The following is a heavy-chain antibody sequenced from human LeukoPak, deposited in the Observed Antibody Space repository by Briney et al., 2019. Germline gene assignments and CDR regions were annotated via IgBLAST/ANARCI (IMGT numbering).Heavy chain of an antibody. CDR1: GFPFSSYA. CDR2: ISDSGGST. CDR3: VRGYTFGPYGMDA. V-gene: IGHV3-64D*09. D-gene: IGHD5-18*01. Sequence: GGSLRRSCSASGFPFSSYAMHWVRQAPGKGLEYVSAISDSGGSTYYADSVKGRFTISRDNSKNTLYLQMSSLRAEDTAVYFCVRGYTFGPYGMDAWGQGNTVTVSS. J-gene: IGHJ6*02.